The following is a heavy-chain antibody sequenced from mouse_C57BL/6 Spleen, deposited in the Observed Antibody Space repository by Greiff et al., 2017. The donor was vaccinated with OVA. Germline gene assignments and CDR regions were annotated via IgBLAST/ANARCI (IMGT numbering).Heavy chain of an antibody. Sequence: DVKLVESGGGLVKPGGSLKLSCAASGFTFSDYGMHWVRQAPEKGLEWVAYISSGSSTIYYADTVKGRFTISRDNAKNTLFLQMTSLRSEDTAMYYCARGGPGYFDYWGQGTTLTVSS. J-gene: IGHJ2*01. V-gene: IGHV5-17*01. CDR3: ARGGPGYFDY. CDR2: ISSGSSTI. CDR1: GFTFSDYG.